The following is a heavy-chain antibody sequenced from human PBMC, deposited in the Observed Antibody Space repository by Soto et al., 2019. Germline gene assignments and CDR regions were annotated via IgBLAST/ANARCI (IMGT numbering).Heavy chain of an antibody. CDR3: ARGRGPYYYDSSGYRYFDY. CDR2: INLSGST. D-gene: IGHD3-22*01. J-gene: IGHJ4*02. CDR1: GGSFSGYY. V-gene: IGHV4-34*01. Sequence: TLSLTCAVYGGSFSGYYWSWIRQPPGKGLEWIGEINLSGSTNYNPSLKSRVTISVDTSKNQFSLKLSSVTAADTAVYYCARGRGPYYYDSSGYRYFDYWGQGTLVTVSS.